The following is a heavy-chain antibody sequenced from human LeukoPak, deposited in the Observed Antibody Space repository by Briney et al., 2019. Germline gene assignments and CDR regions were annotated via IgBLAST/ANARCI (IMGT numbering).Heavy chain of an antibody. Sequence: PSETLSLTCTVSGGSISPYYWSWIRQPPGKGLEWIGYIYYSGSTNYNPSLKSRVTISVDTSKNQLSLKLSSVTAADTAVYYCARGPYSSRYDYWGQGTLVTVSS. J-gene: IGHJ4*02. CDR3: ARGPYSSRYDY. CDR2: IYYSGST. CDR1: GGSISPYY. D-gene: IGHD6-13*01. V-gene: IGHV4-59*01.